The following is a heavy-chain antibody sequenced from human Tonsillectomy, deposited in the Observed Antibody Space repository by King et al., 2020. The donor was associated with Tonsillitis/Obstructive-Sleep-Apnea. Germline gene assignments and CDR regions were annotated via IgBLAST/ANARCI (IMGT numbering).Heavy chain of an antibody. V-gene: IGHV2-5*02. CDR3: AHTTMVTGLAY. D-gene: IGHD4-17*01. CDR1: GFSLNTTKMG. J-gene: IGHJ4*02. Sequence: TLKESGPTLVKPTQTLTLTCSFSGFSLNTTKMGVGWIRQPPGKALEWLALIYWADDKRYIPSLKSRLTINKDTSKNQVVLTMTNMDPVDTATYYCAHTTMVTGLAYWGQGTLVTVSS. CDR2: IYWADDK.